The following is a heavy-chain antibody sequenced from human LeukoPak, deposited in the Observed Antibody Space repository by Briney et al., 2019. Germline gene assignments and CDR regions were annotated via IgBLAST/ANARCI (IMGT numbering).Heavy chain of an antibody. CDR2: IIPILGTA. V-gene: IGHV1-69*10. CDR1: GGTFSSYA. Sequence: SVKVSCRASGGTFSSYAISWVRLAPGEGLEWMGGIIPILGTANYAQKFQGRVTITADKSTSTAYMELSSLRSEDTAVYYCARDLLWFGELFYWFDPWGQGTLVTVSS. CDR3: ARDLLWFGELFYWFDP. J-gene: IGHJ5*02. D-gene: IGHD3-10*01.